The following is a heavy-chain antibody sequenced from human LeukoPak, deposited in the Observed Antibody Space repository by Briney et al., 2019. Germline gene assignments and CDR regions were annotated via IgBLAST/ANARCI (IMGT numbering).Heavy chain of an antibody. Sequence: GGSLRLSCAASGFIFTNYFMSWVRQAPGKGLEWVASIKHDGSEKYYVDSVRGRFTISRDNTMNSLYLQMNSLRAEDTAVYYCAKVSGGGLYYDGMDVWGQGTTVTVSS. D-gene: IGHD1-14*01. CDR1: GFIFTNYF. J-gene: IGHJ6*02. CDR3: AKVSGGGLYYDGMDV. V-gene: IGHV3-7*03. CDR2: IKHDGSEK.